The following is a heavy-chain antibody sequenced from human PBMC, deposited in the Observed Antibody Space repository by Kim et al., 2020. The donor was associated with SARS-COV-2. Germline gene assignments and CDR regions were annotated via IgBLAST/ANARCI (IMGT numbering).Heavy chain of an antibody. CDR1: GFSISGQT. J-gene: IGHJ4*02. D-gene: IGHD2-8*01. CDR2: IVGAGERT. V-gene: IGHV3-23*01. CDR3: VKARSGTNGLLDD. Sequence: GGSLRLSCATSGFSISGQTMNWVRQAPGKGLEWVSGIVGAGERTYYADSVKGRFTISRDNSKSTVDLLMNILRVEDTATYYCVKARSGTNGLLDDLGQG.